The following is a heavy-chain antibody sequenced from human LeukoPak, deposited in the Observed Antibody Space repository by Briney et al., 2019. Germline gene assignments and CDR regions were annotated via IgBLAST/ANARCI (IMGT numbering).Heavy chain of an antibody. Sequence: PGGSLRLSCAASGFTFSSYGMHWVRQAPGKGLEWVSYISGSSTTIYYADSVRGRFTISRDNAKNSLYLQMNSLRDEDTAVYYCARLVGATSGYYYGMDVWGQGTTVTVSS. J-gene: IGHJ6*02. D-gene: IGHD1-26*01. CDR2: ISGSSTTI. CDR1: GFTFSSYG. V-gene: IGHV3-48*02. CDR3: ARLVGATSGYYYGMDV.